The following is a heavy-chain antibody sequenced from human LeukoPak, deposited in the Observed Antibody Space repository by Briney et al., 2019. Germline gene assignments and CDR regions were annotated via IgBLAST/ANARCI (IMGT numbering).Heavy chain of an antibody. CDR3: ARVSITMGRDYYYYMDV. CDR2: IYYSGST. Sequence: PSETLSLTCTVSGGSISSYYWSWIRQPPGKGLEWIGYIYYSGSTNYNPSLKSRVTISVDTSKNQFSLKLSSVTAADTAVYYCARVSITMGRDYYYYMDVWGKGTTVTVSS. V-gene: IGHV4-59*01. CDR1: GGSISSYY. J-gene: IGHJ6*03. D-gene: IGHD3-10*01.